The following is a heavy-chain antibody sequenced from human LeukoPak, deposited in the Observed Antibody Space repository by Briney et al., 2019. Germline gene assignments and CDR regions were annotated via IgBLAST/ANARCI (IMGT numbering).Heavy chain of an antibody. J-gene: IGHJ4*02. CDR2: IKEDGSEK. D-gene: IGHD1-26*01. CDR3: ARDRWVVGATIDY. V-gene: IGHV3-7*01. Sequence: GGSLRLSCAASGFIFTDYWMYWVRQAPGRGLAWVANIKEDGSEKNYVDSVKGRFTISRDNAKNSVYLQMNSLRAEDTAVYYCARDRWVVGATIDYWGQGTLVTVSS. CDR1: GFIFTDYW.